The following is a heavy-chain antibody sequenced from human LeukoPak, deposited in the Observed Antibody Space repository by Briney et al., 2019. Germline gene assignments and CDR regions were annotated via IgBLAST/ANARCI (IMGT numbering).Heavy chain of an antibody. D-gene: IGHD6-13*01. CDR3: ARGARIAAAGTFVDWYFGL. CDR2: IKQDGSDK. Sequence: PGGSLRLSCAASGFTFSSYWMSWVRQAPGKGLEWVANIKQDGSDKYYVDSVKGRFTISRENAKNSLYLQMNSLTAGDTAVYYCARGARIAAAGTFVDWYFGLWGRGTLVTVSS. CDR1: GFTFSSYW. J-gene: IGHJ2*01. V-gene: IGHV3-7*02.